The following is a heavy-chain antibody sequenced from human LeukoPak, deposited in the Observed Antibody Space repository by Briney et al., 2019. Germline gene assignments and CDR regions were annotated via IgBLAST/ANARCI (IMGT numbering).Heavy chain of an antibody. J-gene: IGHJ6*03. Sequence: GGSLRLSCAASGFTFSSYGMHWVRQAPGKGLEWVAFIRYDGSNKYYADSVKGRFTISRDNSKNTLYLQMNSLRAEDTAVYYCAKEDPHSYYMDVWGKGTTVTVSS. CDR3: AKEDPHSYYMDV. V-gene: IGHV3-30*02. CDR1: GFTFSSYG. CDR2: IRYDGSNK.